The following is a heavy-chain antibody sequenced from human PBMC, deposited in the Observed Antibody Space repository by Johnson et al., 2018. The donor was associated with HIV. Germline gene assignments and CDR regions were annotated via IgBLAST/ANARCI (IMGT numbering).Heavy chain of an antibody. V-gene: IGHV3-7*01. Sequence: VQLVESGGGLVQPGGSLILSCAASGFTFADYGLSWVRQGPGKGLEWVANIKQVGSEKYYVAYVKGRLTLSRENDKTSLYLQMDSLRAEDTAVYYCAARGLWTYDAFDIWGQGTMVTVSS. J-gene: IGHJ3*02. CDR3: AARGLWTYDAFDI. D-gene: IGHD4/OR15-4a*01. CDR1: GFTFADYG. CDR2: IKQVGSEK.